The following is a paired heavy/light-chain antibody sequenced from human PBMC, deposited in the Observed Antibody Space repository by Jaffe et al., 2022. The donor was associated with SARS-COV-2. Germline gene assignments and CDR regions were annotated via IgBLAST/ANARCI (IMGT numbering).Light chain of an antibody. CDR2: WAS. V-gene: IGKV4-1*01. J-gene: IGKJ3*01. CDR1: QSVLYISNNKNY. Sequence: DIVMTQSLNSLAVSLGERATINCKSSQSVLYISNNKNYLAWYQQKPGQPPKLLIYWASIRESGVPDRFSGSGSGTDFTLTISSLQAEDVAVYYCQQYFVPPFTFGPGTTVEIK. CDR3: QQYFVPPFT.
Heavy chain of an antibody. Sequence: EVQLVESGGGLVKAGGSLRLSCAASGFPFIYAWMSWVRQAPGKGLEWVGRIKSKNNGGTVDYAAPVEGRFSISRDDSKDTLYLQMNSLKTEDSAVYYCTPDLSRVWDYDYWIPYYQNWGQGTLVTVSS. J-gene: IGHJ4*02. CDR1: GFPFIYAW. CDR2: IKSKNNGGTV. D-gene: IGHD3-3*01. CDR3: TPDLSRVWDYDYWIPYYQN. V-gene: IGHV3-15*01.